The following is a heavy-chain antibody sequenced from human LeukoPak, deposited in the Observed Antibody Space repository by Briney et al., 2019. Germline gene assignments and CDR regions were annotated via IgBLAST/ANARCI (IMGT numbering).Heavy chain of an antibody. CDR1: GFTFDDYT. J-gene: IGHJ4*02. V-gene: IGHV3-43*01. CDR3: AKDVGGYRRINYFDY. D-gene: IGHD5-18*01. CDR2: ISWDGGST. Sequence: GGSLRLSCAASGFTFDDYTMHWVRQAPGKGLEWVSLISWDGGSTYYADSVKGRFTISRDNSKNSLYLQMNSLRTEDTALYYCAKDVGGYRRINYFDYWGQGTLVTVSS.